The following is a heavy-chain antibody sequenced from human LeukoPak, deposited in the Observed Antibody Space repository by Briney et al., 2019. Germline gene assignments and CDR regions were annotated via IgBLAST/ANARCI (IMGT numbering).Heavy chain of an antibody. CDR2: ISYDGSNK. V-gene: IGHV3-30-3*01. D-gene: IGHD6-13*01. CDR1: GFTFSSYP. CDR3: ARDRCGYSSTCPFDY. J-gene: IGHJ4*02. Sequence: PGRSLRLSCAASGFTFSSYPMHWVPQAPGKGLEWLAFISYDGSNKYYADSVKGRFTISRDNSKNTLYLQMNSLRVEDTAVYYCARDRCGYSSTCPFDYWGQGTLVTASS.